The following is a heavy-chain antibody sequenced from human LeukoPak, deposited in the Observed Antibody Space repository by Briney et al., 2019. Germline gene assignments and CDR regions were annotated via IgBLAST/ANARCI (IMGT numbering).Heavy chain of an antibody. V-gene: IGHV4-34*01. J-gene: IGHJ5*02. CDR3: ARGHSSSWYRAPNWFDP. CDR1: GGSFSGYY. Sequence: SETLSLTCAVYGGSFSGYYWSWIRQPPGKGLEWIGEINHSGSTNYNPSLKSRVTISVDTSKNQFSLKLSSVTAADTAVYYCARGHSSSWYRAPNWFDPWGQGTLVTVSS. CDR2: INHSGST. D-gene: IGHD6-13*01.